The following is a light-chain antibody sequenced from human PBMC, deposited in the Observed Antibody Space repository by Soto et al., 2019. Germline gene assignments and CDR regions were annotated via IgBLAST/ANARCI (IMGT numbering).Light chain of an antibody. V-gene: IGLV2-14*01. CDR3: SSYTSSSTV. J-gene: IGLJ3*02. CDR2: EVT. Sequence: QSALTQPASVSGSPRQSITISCTGTSSDVGGYNYVSWYQQYPGKAPKLMIYEVTNRPSGVSNRFAGSKSGNTASLTISGLQAEDEADYYCSSYTSSSTVFGGGTKLTVL. CDR1: SSDVGGYNY.